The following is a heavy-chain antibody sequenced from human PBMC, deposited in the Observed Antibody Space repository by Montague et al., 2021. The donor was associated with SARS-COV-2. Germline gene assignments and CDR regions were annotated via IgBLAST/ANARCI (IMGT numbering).Heavy chain of an antibody. CDR2: IHYSGST. CDR3: ARVYYDYSWGSHVSTYFDY. D-gene: IGHD3-16*01. Sequence: SETLSLTCTVSGGSISSYYWSWIRQPPGGRLEWIGYIHYSGSTNYNPSLKSRVTISLDTSKNQFSLKLSSVTAADTAVYYCARVYYDYSWGSHVSTYFDYWGQGTLVTVSS. J-gene: IGHJ4*02. CDR1: GGSISSYY. V-gene: IGHV4-59*01.